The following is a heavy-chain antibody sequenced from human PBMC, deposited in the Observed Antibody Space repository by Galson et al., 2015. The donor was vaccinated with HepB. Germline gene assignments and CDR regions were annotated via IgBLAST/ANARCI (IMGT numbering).Heavy chain of an antibody. D-gene: IGHD1-26*01. CDR2: VNDGGSST. Sequence: SLRLSCAASGFTFSDYWMHWVRQAPGKGLVWVSRVNDGGSSTIYADSVKGRFTISRDNAKNTLYLQMNSLSAEDTAVYYCTRVRVGGNRAFDSWGQGTLVTVSS. V-gene: IGHV3-74*01. CDR1: GFTFSDYW. CDR3: TRVRVGGNRAFDS. J-gene: IGHJ4*02.